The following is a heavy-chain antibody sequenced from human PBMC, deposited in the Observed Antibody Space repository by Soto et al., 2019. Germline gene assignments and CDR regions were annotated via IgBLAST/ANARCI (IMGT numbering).Heavy chain of an antibody. CDR3: ARGDYYDSSGYPFFDY. Sequence: ASVKVSCKASGYTFTSYGISWVRQAPGQGLEWMGWISAYNGNTNYAQKLQGRVTMTTDTSTSTAYMELRSLRYDDTAVYYFARGDYYDSSGYPFFDYWGQGTLVTVSS. J-gene: IGHJ4*02. V-gene: IGHV1-18*01. D-gene: IGHD3-22*01. CDR1: GYTFTSYG. CDR2: ISAYNGNT.